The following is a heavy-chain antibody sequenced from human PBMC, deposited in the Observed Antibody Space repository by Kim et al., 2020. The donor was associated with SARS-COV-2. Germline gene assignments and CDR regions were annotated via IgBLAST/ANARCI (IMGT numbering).Heavy chain of an antibody. J-gene: IGHJ4*02. D-gene: IGHD3-22*01. V-gene: IGHV3-30*02. CDR3: VKEAAFATIVVDYYFGY. Sequence: SVEGRFTISRDNSKNTLYLHMNSLRTEDTALYYCVKEAAFATIVVDYYFGYWGQGTLVTVSS.